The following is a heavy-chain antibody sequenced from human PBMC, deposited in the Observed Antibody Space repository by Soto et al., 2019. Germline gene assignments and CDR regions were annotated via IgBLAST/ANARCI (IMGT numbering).Heavy chain of an antibody. V-gene: IGHV3-7*01. D-gene: IGHD3-3*02. Sequence: GGSLRLSCAASGFTFSSYWMTWVRQAPGKGLEWVANIKQDGSEKYYVDSMKGRFTISRDNAKNSLYLQMNSLRAEDSAVYYCAREYAFLEWLLKENYYYYGMDVWGQGTTVTVSS. CDR1: GFTFSSYW. CDR2: IKQDGSEK. J-gene: IGHJ6*02. CDR3: AREYAFLEWLLKENYYYYGMDV.